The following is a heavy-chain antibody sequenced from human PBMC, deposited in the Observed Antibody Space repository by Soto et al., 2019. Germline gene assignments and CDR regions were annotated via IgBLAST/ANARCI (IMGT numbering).Heavy chain of an antibody. J-gene: IGHJ5*02. Sequence: SETLSLTCAVYGGPFSGYYWSWIRQPPGKGLELIGEINHSGSTNYNPSLKSRVTISVDTSKNQFSLKLSSVTAADTAVYYCARAYYDSSGYYYNWFDPWGQGTLVTVS. CDR1: GGPFSGYY. D-gene: IGHD3-22*01. V-gene: IGHV4-34*01. CDR2: INHSGST. CDR3: ARAYYDSSGYYYNWFDP.